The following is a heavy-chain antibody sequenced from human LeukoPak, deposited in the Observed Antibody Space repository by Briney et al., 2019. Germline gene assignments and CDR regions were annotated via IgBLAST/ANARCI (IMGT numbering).Heavy chain of an antibody. CDR3: ARDRYYYYGSGSYSLFDY. V-gene: IGHV4-4*07. J-gene: IGHJ4*02. Sequence: SETLSLTCTVSGGSISSYYWSWIRQPAGKGLEWIVRIYTSGSTNYNPSLKSRVTMSVDTSKNQFSLKLSSVTAADTAVYYCARDRYYYYGSGSYSLFDYWGQGTLVTVSS. D-gene: IGHD3-10*01. CDR2: IYTSGST. CDR1: GGSISSYY.